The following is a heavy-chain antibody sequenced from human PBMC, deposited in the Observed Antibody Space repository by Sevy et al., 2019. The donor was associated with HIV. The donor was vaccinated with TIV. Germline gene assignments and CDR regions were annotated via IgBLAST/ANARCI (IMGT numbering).Heavy chain of an antibody. CDR1: GFTFDDYA. CDR2: ISWNSGSI. Sequence: GGSLRLSCAASGFTFDDYAMHWVRQAPGKGLEWVSGISWNSGSIGYADSVKGRFTISRDNAKNSLYLQMNSLRAEDTALYYCAKDQSMAAAGYFDYWGQGTLVTVSS. J-gene: IGHJ4*02. CDR3: AKDQSMAAAGYFDY. D-gene: IGHD6-13*01. V-gene: IGHV3-9*01.